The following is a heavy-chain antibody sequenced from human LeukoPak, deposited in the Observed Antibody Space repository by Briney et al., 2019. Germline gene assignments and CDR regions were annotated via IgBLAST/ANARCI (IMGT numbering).Heavy chain of an antibody. CDR1: GYTFTSYY. D-gene: IGHD2-15*01. J-gene: IGHJ4*02. CDR2: INPSGGST. Sequence: ASVKVSCKASGYTFTSYYMHWVRQAPGQGLEWMGIINPSGGSTSYVQKFQGRVTMTRDTSTSTVYMELSSLRSEDTAVYYCAREGVDRVGATGYDVVVVAATQDFDYWGQGTLVTVSS. CDR3: AREGVDRVGATGYDVVVVAATQDFDY. V-gene: IGHV1-46*01.